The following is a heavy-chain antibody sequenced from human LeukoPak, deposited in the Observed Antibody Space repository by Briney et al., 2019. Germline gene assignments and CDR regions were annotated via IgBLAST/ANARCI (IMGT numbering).Heavy chain of an antibody. Sequence: GGSLRLSCAASGFTFSSYWMSWVRQVPGKGLEWVANIKQDGSEKYYVDSVKGRFTISRDNAKNSLYLQTNSLRAEDTAVYYCARDQGCSTTNCYSYFHHWGQGTLVSVSS. J-gene: IGHJ1*01. D-gene: IGHD2-2*01. CDR1: GFTFSSYW. V-gene: IGHV3-7*01. CDR3: ARDQGCSTTNCYSYFHH. CDR2: IKQDGSEK.